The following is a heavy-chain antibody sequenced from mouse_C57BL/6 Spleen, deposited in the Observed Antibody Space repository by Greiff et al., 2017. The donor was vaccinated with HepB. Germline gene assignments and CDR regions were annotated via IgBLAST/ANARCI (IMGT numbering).Heavy chain of an antibody. CDR1: GFNIKDYY. Sequence: VQLQQSGAELVRPGASVKLSCTASGFNIKDYYMHWVKQRPEQGLEWIGRIDPEDGDTEYAPKFQGKATMTADTSSNTAYLQLSSLTSEDTAVYYCTPEYYGSSWDYYAMDDWGQGTSVTVSS. J-gene: IGHJ4*01. D-gene: IGHD1-1*01. V-gene: IGHV14-1*01. CDR2: IDPEDGDT. CDR3: TPEYYGSSWDYYAMDD.